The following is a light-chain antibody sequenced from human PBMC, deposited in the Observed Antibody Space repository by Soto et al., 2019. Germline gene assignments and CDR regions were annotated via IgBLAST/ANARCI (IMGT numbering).Light chain of an antibody. Sequence: DIQMTQSSSSLSASVGDRVTIACQASQDIKKYLNWYQQKPGMAPKLLIYDASNLETGVPSRFSGGGSGTDFTLTINSLQPEDIATYYCQQYDKLPPTFGGGTRVEIK. V-gene: IGKV1-33*01. CDR3: QQYDKLPPT. CDR1: QDIKKY. CDR2: DAS. J-gene: IGKJ4*01.